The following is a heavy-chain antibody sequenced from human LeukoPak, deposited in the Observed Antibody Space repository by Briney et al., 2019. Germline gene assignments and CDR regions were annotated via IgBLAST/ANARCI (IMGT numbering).Heavy chain of an antibody. V-gene: IGHV3-48*03. CDR1: GFTLSSYE. Sequence: GGSPRLSCAASGFTLSSYEMNWVRQAPGKGLEWVSYISRSGSTIFSADSVKGRFTTSRDNAKNSLFLQMNSLRAEDTAVYYCARVSTGSEYFDYWGQGTLVTVSS. CDR3: ARVSTGSEYFDY. CDR2: ISRSGSTI. J-gene: IGHJ4*02.